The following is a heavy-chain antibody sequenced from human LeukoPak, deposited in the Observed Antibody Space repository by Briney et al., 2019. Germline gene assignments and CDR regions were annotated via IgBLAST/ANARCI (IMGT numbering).Heavy chain of an antibody. CDR3: ARQNSGSYSFDY. V-gene: IGHV4-59*08. CDR1: GGSISSYY. D-gene: IGHD1-26*01. J-gene: IGHJ4*02. CDR2: IYYSGST. Sequence: SETLSLTCTVSGGSISSYYRSWIRQPPGKGLEWIGYIYYSGSTNYNPSLKSRVTISVDTSKNQFSLKLSSVTAADTAVYYCARQNSGSYSFDYWGQGTLVTVSS.